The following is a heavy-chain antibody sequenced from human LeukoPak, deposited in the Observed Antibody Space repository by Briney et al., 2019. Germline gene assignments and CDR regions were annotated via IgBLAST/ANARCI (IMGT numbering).Heavy chain of an antibody. CDR2: LYYSGST. D-gene: IGHD1-26*01. V-gene: IGHV4-39*01. CDR3: ARYYSGSYGFDY. J-gene: IGHJ4*02. Sequence: SETLSLTCTVSGXSISSSNDYWGWIRQPPGEGLEWIGYLYYSGSTYYNPSLKSRVTMSVDTSKNQFSLKLSSVTAADTAVYYCARYYSGSYGFDYWGQGTLVTVSS. CDR1: GXSISSSNDY.